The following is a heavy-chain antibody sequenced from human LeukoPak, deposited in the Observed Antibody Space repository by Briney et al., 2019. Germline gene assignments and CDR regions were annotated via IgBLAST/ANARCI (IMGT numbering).Heavy chain of an antibody. CDR3: ARDIWSGSMYYFDH. CDR2: IWYDGSNK. D-gene: IGHD3-3*01. V-gene: IGHV3-33*01. J-gene: IGHJ4*02. Sequence: PGRSLRLSCAASGFPFSSYGMHWVRQAPGKGLEWVAVIWYDGSNKYYGDAVTGRFTISRDNSKNMLYLQLNSLRGEDTAIYYCARDIWSGSMYYFDHWGQGTLVTVSS. CDR1: GFPFSSYG.